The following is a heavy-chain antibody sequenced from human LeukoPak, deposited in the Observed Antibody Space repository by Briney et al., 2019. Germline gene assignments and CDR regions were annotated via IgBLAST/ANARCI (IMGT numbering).Heavy chain of an antibody. Sequence: SETLSLTCTVSGGSIGSSSYYWGWIRQPPGKGLEWIGSIYYSGSTYYNPSLKSRVTISVDTSKNQFSLKLSSVTAADTAVYYCARHLYYYDSSGYSNFDYWGQGTLVTVSS. CDR1: GGSIGSSSYY. J-gene: IGHJ4*02. V-gene: IGHV4-39*01. CDR2: IYYSGST. D-gene: IGHD3-22*01. CDR3: ARHLYYYDSSGYSNFDY.